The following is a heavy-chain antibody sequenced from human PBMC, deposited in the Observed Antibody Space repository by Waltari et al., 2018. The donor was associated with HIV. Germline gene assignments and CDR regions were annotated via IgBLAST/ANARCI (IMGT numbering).Heavy chain of an antibody. CDR1: GGSISSYY. CDR2: IYYSGST. J-gene: IGHJ4*02. CDR3: ARGEGSSSSDY. D-gene: IGHD6-13*01. V-gene: IGHV4-59*01. Sequence: QVQLQESGPGLVKPSETLSLTCTVSGGSISSYYWSWIRQPPGKGLEWIGYIYYSGSTNSNPSLKSRVTISVDTSKNQFSLKLSSVTAADTAVYYCARGEGSSSSDYWGQGTLVTVSS.